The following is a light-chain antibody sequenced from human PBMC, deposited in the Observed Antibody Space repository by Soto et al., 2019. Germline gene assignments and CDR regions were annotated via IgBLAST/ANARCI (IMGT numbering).Light chain of an antibody. Sequence: IQMTQSPSTLSESVGDRVTITCRASQSISSWLAWYQQKPGKAPKLLIYDASSLESGVPSRFSGSGSGTEFTLTISSLQPDDFATYYCQQYNTSSGTFGQGTKVEIK. V-gene: IGKV1-5*01. CDR1: QSISSW. CDR3: QQYNTSSGT. CDR2: DAS. J-gene: IGKJ1*01.